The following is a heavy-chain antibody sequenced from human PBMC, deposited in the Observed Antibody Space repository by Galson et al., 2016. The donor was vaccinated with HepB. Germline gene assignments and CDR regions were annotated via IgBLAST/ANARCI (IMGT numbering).Heavy chain of an antibody. D-gene: IGHD5-12*01. V-gene: IGHV3-11*01. J-gene: IGHJ6*02. CDR1: GFTFSDYY. Sequence: SLRLSCAASGFTFSDYYMSWIRQARGKGLEWVSYISSSGSSRSFADSVKGRFTVSRDNTKTSLYLQINSLRDEDTAVYYCARGGYDVAGYYYYGLDVWGQGTTVTVSS. CDR2: ISSSGSSR. CDR3: ARGGYDVAGYYYYGLDV.